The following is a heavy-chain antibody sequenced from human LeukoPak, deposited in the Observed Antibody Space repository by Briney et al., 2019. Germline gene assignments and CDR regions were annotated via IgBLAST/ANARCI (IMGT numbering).Heavy chain of an antibody. CDR1: GYSFTNYW. Sequence: GESLKISCKGSGYSFTNYWIAWVRQMPGKGLEWMGIIYPGDSDTRYSPSFQGQVTISADKSISTAYPQWSSLKASDDALYYCARLASGSYYYFDYWGQGTLVTVSS. D-gene: IGHD3-10*01. J-gene: IGHJ4*02. V-gene: IGHV5-51*01. CDR3: ARLASGSYYYFDY. CDR2: IYPGDSDT.